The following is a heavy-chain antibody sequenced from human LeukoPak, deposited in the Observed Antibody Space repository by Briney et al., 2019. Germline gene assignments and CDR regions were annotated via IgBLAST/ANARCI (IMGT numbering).Heavy chain of an antibody. CDR2: ISSNGGST. V-gene: IGHV3-64D*09. CDR1: GFSFSRYD. Sequence: GGSLRLSCSASGFSFSRYDMHWIRQAPGKGLEYVSAISSNGGSTYYADSVKGRFTISRDNSKNTLYLQMSSLRAEDTAVYYCVKDVMGSTDYYYGLDVWGQGTTVTVSS. D-gene: IGHD3-10*01. CDR3: VKDVMGSTDYYYGLDV. J-gene: IGHJ6*02.